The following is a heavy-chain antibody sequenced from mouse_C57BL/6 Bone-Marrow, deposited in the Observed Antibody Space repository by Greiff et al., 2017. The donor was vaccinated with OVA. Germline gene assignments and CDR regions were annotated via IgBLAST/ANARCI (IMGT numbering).Heavy chain of an antibody. Sequence: EVQLQQSGPELVKPGASVKISCKASGYTFTDYYMNWVKQSHGKSLEWIGDINPNNGGTSYNQKFKGKATLTVDKSSSTAYMELRSLTSEDSAVYYCARSGFYGNYFAYWGQGTLVTVSA. CDR3: ARSGFYGNYFAY. V-gene: IGHV1-26*01. CDR2: INPNNGGT. D-gene: IGHD2-1*01. CDR1: GYTFTDYY. J-gene: IGHJ3*01.